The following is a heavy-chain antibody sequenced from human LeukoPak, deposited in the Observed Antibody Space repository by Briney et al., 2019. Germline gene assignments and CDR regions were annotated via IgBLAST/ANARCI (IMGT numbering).Heavy chain of an antibody. CDR2: IIPIFGTA. D-gene: IGHD5/OR15-5a*01. CDR1: GGTFSSYA. V-gene: IGHV1-69*13. J-gene: IGHJ4*02. CDR3: ARVSLPSEYSVSFDY. Sequence: SVKVSCKASGGTFSSYAISWVRQAPGQGLEWMGGIIPIFGTANYAQKFQGRVTITADESTSTAYMELSSLRSEYTAVYYCARVSLPSEYSVSFDYWGQGTLVTVSS.